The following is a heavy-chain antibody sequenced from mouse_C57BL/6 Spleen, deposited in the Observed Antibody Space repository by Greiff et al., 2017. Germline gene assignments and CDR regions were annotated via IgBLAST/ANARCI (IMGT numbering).Heavy chain of an antibody. CDR3: APHYYGSAWFAY. Sequence: VQLQQSGPGLVQPSQSLSITCTVSGFSLTSYGVHWVRQSPGKGLEWLGVIWSGGSTDYNAAFIPRLSISEDNSKSQVFFKMNSLQADDTAIYYCAPHYYGSAWFAYWGQGTLVTVSA. V-gene: IGHV2-2*01. D-gene: IGHD1-1*01. J-gene: IGHJ3*01. CDR2: IWSGGST. CDR1: GFSLTSYG.